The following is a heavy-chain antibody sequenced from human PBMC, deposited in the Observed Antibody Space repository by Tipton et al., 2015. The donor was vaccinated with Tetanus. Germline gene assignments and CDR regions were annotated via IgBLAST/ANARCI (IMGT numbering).Heavy chain of an antibody. V-gene: IGHV4-30-4*01. Sequence: TLSLTCSVSGDSIRSEDYYWGWIRQSPGKGLEWLGYIYYSGSTYNNPSLKSRVSISLDASKNQFSLSLNSVTAADSATYYCARLTCSSPSCYYYYYYVDVSGTGTAVAVSS. D-gene: IGHD2-2*01. CDR2: IYYSGST. J-gene: IGHJ6*03. CDR3: ARLTCSSPSCYYYYYYVDV. CDR1: GDSIRSEDYY.